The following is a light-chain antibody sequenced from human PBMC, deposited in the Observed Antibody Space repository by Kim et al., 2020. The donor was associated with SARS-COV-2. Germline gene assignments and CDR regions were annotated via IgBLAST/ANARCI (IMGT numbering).Light chain of an antibody. Sequence: DIQMTQSPSSLSASVGDRVTITCQASQDISNYLNWYQQKPGKAPKVLIYGASNMETGVPSRFSGSGSGTDFTFTISSLQPEDIATYYCQHYDNLPFGGGTKVEIK. V-gene: IGKV1-33*01. CDR2: GAS. J-gene: IGKJ4*01. CDR1: QDISNY. CDR3: QHYDNLP.